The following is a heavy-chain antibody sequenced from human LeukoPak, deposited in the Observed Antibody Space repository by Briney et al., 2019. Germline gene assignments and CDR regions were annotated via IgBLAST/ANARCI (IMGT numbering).Heavy chain of an antibody. CDR3: AKDISRGMIAVAGTAIDY. Sequence: GGSLRLSRATSGFTFDDYAMHWVRQAPGKGLEWVSGISWNSDNIGYADSVKGRFTTSRDNTKNSLSLQMNSLRPEDTALYYCAKDISRGMIAVAGTAIDYWGQGTLVTVSS. V-gene: IGHV3-9*01. CDR2: ISWNSDNI. J-gene: IGHJ4*02. D-gene: IGHD6-13*01. CDR1: GFTFDDYA.